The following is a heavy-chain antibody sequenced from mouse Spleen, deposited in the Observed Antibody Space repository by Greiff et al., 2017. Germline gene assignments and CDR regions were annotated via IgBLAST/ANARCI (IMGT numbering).Heavy chain of an antibody. CDR2: IWSDGST. V-gene: IGHV2-6-1*01. Sequence: VKLQESGPGLVAPSQSLSITCTISGFSLTSYGVHWVRQPPGKGLEWLVVIWSDGSTTYNSALKSRLSISKDNSKSQVFLKVNSLQADDTAMYYCARHSSGYAMDYWGQGTSVTVSS. J-gene: IGHJ4*01. D-gene: IGHD3-1*01. CDR1: GFSLTSYG. CDR3: ARHSSGYAMDY.